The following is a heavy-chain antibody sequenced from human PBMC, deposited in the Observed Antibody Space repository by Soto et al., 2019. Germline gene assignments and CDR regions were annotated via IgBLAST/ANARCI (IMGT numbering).Heavy chain of an antibody. D-gene: IGHD5-12*01. J-gene: IGHJ4*02. Sequence: ASVKVSCKASGYTFTSYGISWVRQAPGQGLEWMGWISAYNGNTNYAQKLQGRVTMTTDTSTSTAYMELRSLRSDDTAVYYCARDGKDIVATIGPSYFDYWGQGTLVTVSS. CDR2: ISAYNGNT. CDR1: GYTFTSYG. V-gene: IGHV1-18*01. CDR3: ARDGKDIVATIGPSYFDY.